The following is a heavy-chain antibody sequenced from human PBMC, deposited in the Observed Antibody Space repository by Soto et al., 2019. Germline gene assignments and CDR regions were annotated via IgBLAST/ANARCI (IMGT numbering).Heavy chain of an antibody. Sequence: SETLSLTCTVSGGSISSYYWSWIRQPPGKGLEWIGYIYYSGSTNYNPSLKSRVTISVDTSKNQFSLKLSSVTAADTAVYYCARSPSYSSRTYFDYWGQGTLVTVSS. CDR1: GGSISSYY. D-gene: IGHD6-13*01. CDR3: ARSPSYSSRTYFDY. J-gene: IGHJ4*02. V-gene: IGHV4-59*01. CDR2: IYYSGST.